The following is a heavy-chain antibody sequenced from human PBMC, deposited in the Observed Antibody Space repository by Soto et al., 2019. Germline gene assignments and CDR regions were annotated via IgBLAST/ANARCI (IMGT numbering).Heavy chain of an antibody. D-gene: IGHD2-2*01. V-gene: IGHV3-30*18. Sequence: QVQLVESGGGVVQPGRSLRLSCAASGFTFSSNGMHWVRQAPDKGLEWVAVISDDGSIKYYADSVKGRFTVSRDNSKNARYLQTNSLSAGDAGVYYGAKVRALQLLVRTWFAPGGPGTVVNVPP. CDR1: GFTFSSNG. CDR2: ISDDGSIK. CDR3: AKVRALQLLVRTWFAP. J-gene: IGHJ5*02.